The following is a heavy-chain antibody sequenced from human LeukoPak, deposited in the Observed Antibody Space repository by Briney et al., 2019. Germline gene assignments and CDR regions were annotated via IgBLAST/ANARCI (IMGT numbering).Heavy chain of an antibody. J-gene: IGHJ5*02. CDR2: FDPEDGET. V-gene: IGHV1-24*01. D-gene: IGHD2-2*01. Sequence: GASVKVSCKVSGYTLTELSMHWVRQATGKGREWMGGFDPEDGETIYAQKFQGRVTMTGDTSTDTAYMELSRLRSEDTAVYYCATNIVVVPAARWFDPWGQGTLVTVSS. CDR1: GYTLTELS. CDR3: ATNIVVVPAARWFDP.